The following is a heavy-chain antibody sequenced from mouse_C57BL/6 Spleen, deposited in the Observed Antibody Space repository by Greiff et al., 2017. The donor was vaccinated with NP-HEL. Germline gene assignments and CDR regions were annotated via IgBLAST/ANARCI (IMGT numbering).Heavy chain of an antibody. V-gene: IGHV1-69*01. CDR2: IDPSDSYT. D-gene: IGHD1-1*01. CDR3: ARVTTVDYYAMDY. J-gene: IGHJ4*01. Sequence: QVQLQQSGAELVMPGASVKLSCKASGYTFTSYWMHWVKQRPGQGLEWIGEIDPSDSYTNYNQKFKGKSTLTVDKSSSTAYMQLSSLTSEDSAVYYCARVTTVDYYAMDYWGQGTSVTVSS. CDR1: GYTFTSYW.